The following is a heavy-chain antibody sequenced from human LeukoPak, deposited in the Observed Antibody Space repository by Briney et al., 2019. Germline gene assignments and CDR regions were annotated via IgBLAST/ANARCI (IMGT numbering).Heavy chain of an antibody. V-gene: IGHV1-46*01. CDR3: ARERIAVAGTELYYYYYMDV. CDR1: GNTFAGYY. D-gene: IGHD6-19*01. J-gene: IGHJ6*03. Sequence: ASVKVSCKASGNTFAGYYVHWVRQAPGQGLEWMGIINPSGGSTSYAQKFQGRVTMTRDMSTSTVYMELSSLRSEDTAVYYCARERIAVAGTELYYYYYMDVWGKGTTVTVSS. CDR2: INPSGGST.